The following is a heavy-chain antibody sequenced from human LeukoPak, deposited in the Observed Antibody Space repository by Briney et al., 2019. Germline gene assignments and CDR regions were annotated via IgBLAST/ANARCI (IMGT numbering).Heavy chain of an antibody. J-gene: IGHJ4*02. CDR1: GGSLSSSSYY. CDR2: IYYSGST. Sequence: PSETLSLTCTVSGGSLSSSSYYWGWIRQPPGKGLEWIGSIYYSGSTYYNPSLKSRVTISVDTSKNQFSLKLSSVTAADTAVYYCARPYSGSFDYWGQGTLVTVSS. V-gene: IGHV4-39*01. CDR3: ARPYSGSFDY. D-gene: IGHD1-26*01.